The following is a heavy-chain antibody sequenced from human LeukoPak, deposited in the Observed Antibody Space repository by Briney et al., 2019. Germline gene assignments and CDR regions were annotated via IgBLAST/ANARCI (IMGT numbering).Heavy chain of an antibody. V-gene: IGHV3-30-3*01. J-gene: IGHJ4*02. D-gene: IGHD2-21*02. Sequence: GGSLRLSCAASGFTFSSYAMHWVRQAPGKGLEWVAVISYDGSNKYYADSVKGRFTISRDNSKNTLYLQMNSLRAEDTAVYYCAKGEGWGPFDYWGQGTLVTVSS. CDR3: AKGEGWGPFDY. CDR1: GFTFSSYA. CDR2: ISYDGSNK.